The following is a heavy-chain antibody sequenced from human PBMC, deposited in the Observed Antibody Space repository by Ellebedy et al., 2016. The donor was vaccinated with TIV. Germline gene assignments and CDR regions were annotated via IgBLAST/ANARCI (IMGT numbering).Heavy chain of an antibody. CDR1: GFTFSTYS. D-gene: IGHD6-13*01. CDR2: ISSSLRHV. J-gene: IGHJ4*02. CDR3: ARDPIAAAGREGFDY. Sequence: GESLKISXAASGFTFSTYSLNWVRQAPGKGLEWVSSISSSLRHVYYADSVKGRFTISRDNAKNSLYLQMNSLRAEDTAVYYCARDPIAAAGREGFDYWGQGTLVTVSS. V-gene: IGHV3-21*01.